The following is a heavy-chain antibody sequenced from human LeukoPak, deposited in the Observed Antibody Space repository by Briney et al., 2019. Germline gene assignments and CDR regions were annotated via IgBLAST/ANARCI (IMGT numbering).Heavy chain of an antibody. J-gene: IGHJ4*02. CDR3: ARISPNDYGDQPFDY. Sequence: GASVKVSCKASGYTFTSYAMNWVRQAPGQGLEWMGWINTNTGNPTYAQGFTGRFVFSLDTSVSTAYLQISSLKAEDTAVYYCARISPNDYGDQPFDYWGQGTLVAVSS. CDR2: INTNTGNP. V-gene: IGHV7-4-1*02. D-gene: IGHD4-17*01. CDR1: GYTFTSYA.